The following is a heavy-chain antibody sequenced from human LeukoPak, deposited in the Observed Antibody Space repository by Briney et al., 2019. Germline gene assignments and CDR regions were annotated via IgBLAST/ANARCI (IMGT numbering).Heavy chain of an antibody. Sequence: KTGGSLRLSCAASGFTFSFYWMSWARQPPGKGLEWIGEINHSGSTNYNPSLKGRVTISVDTSKNQFSLKLSSVTAADTAVYYCARLQSRRGFYDILTGYYFFDYWGQGTLVTVSS. CDR2: INHSGST. D-gene: IGHD3-9*01. J-gene: IGHJ4*02. CDR3: ARLQSRRGFYDILTGYYFFDY. V-gene: IGHV4-34*01. CDR1: GFTFSFYW.